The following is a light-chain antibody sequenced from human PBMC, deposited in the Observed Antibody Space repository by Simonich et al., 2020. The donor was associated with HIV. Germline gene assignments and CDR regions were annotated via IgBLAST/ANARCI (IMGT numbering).Light chain of an antibody. Sequence: SQSTQSPSFLSISIGDRVTITCRASQSISVWLAWYQQKPGKAPKLLIHKASSLESGVPSRVSSSGSGTEFTLTFSSLQPDDFATYYCQQYNSYPVSFGQGTKVEIK. V-gene: IGKV1-5*03. CDR1: QSISVW. CDR3: QQYNSYPVS. CDR2: KAS. J-gene: IGKJ1*01.